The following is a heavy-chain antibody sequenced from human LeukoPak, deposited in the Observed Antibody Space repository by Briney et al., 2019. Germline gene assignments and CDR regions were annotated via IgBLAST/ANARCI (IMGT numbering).Heavy chain of an antibody. V-gene: IGHV3-23*01. CDR3: AKATYSSSWNLYFDY. D-gene: IGHD6-13*01. J-gene: IGHJ4*02. CDR1: GFTFSSYA. Sequence: PGGSLRLSCAASGFTFSSYAMSWVRQAPGKGLEWVSTISGSGYSIYYADSVKGRFTISRDNSKNTLFLQMNSLRAEDTAVYYCAKATYSSSWNLYFDYWGQGTLVTVSS. CDR2: ISGSGYSI.